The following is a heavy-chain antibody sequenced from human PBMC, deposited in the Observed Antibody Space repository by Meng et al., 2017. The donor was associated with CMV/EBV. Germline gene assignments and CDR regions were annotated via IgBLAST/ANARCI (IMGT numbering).Heavy chain of an antibody. V-gene: IGHV2-5*01. Sequence: TSGVGVGWIRQPPGKALEWLALIYWNDDKRYSPSLKSRLTITKDTSKNQVVLTMTNMDPVDTATYYCAHSIYDFWSGYSGAYYFDYWGQGTLVTVSS. D-gene: IGHD3-3*01. J-gene: IGHJ4*02. CDR3: AHSIYDFWSGYSGAYYFDY. CDR2: IYWNDDK. CDR1: TSGVG.